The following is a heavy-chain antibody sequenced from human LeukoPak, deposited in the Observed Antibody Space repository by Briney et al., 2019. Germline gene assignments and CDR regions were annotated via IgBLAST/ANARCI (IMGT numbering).Heavy chain of an antibody. J-gene: IGHJ4*02. Sequence: PGGSLRLSCVASGFTFSNSGMNWVRQAPGKGLEWVSSIDTGNNYLYYADSVKGRFTISRDNPKNSLYLQMNSLRAEDSAVYYCARDGSDSTGYYYALWGQGTLVTVSS. V-gene: IGHV3-21*01. CDR1: GFTFSNSG. D-gene: IGHD3-22*01. CDR3: ARDGSDSTGYYYAL. CDR2: IDTGNNYL.